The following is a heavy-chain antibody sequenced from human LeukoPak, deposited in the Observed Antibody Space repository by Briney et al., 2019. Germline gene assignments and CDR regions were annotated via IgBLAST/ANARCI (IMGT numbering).Heavy chain of an antibody. D-gene: IGHD2-15*01. V-gene: IGHV1-46*01. CDR2: INPSGGST. Sequence: ASVKVSCTASGYTFTSYYMHWVRQAPGQGLEWMGIINPSGGSTSSAQKFQGRVTMTRNTSISTAYMELSSLRSEDTAVYYCARGCSGGSCSNYWGQGTLVTVSS. J-gene: IGHJ4*02. CDR1: GYTFTSYY. CDR3: ARGCSGGSCSNY.